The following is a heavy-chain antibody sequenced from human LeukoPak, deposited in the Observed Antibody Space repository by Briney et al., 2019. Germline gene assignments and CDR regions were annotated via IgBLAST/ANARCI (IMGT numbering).Heavy chain of an antibody. D-gene: IGHD3-22*01. J-gene: IGHJ4*02. CDR2: IYYSGST. CDR1: GGSISSYY. CDR3: AAISYYYDSSGYPFDY. Sequence: PSETLSLTCTVSGGSISSYYWSWIRQPPGKGLEWIGYIYYSGSTNYNPSLKSRVTISVDTSKNQFSLKLSSVTAADTAVYYCAAISYYYDSSGYPFDYWGQGTLVTVSS. V-gene: IGHV4-59*01.